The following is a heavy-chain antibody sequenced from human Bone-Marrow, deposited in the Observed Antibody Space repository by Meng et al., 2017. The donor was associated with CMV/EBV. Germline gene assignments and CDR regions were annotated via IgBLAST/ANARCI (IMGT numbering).Heavy chain of an antibody. J-gene: IGHJ4*02. Sequence: SGPTLVKPTQTLILTCTFSGFSLSTNQIRVSWIRQPPGKALEWLARIDWDDDKFYSTSLKTRLTIPKGTSKNQVVLTMTNMDPVDTATYYCARMTSSPSGFDYWGQGTLVTVSS. D-gene: IGHD2-2*01. V-gene: IGHV2-70D*14. CDR2: IDWDDDK. CDR1: GFSLSTNQIR. CDR3: ARMTSSPSGFDY.